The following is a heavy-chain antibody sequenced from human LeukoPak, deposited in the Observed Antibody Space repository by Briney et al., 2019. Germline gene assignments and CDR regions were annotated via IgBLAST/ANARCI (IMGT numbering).Heavy chain of an antibody. CDR1: GYEFVSYD. CDR3: ARGPLAPLVGIDRRKDY. V-gene: IGHV1-8*01. D-gene: IGHD1-14*01. CDR2: MNPDSENT. Sequence: ASVKVSCKASGYEFVSYDINWVRQATGQGLGWMGWMNPDSENTGYAPKFQGRATMTSDRSTRTAYMELTGLKSEDTGVYFCARGPLAPLVGIDRRKDYWGQGTQVAVSS. J-gene: IGHJ4*02.